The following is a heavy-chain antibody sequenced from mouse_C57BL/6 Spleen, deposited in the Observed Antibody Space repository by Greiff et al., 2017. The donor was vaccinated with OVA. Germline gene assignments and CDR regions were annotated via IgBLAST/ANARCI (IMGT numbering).Heavy chain of an antibody. V-gene: IGHV3-6*01. CDR1: GYSITSGYY. D-gene: IGHD1-1*01. CDR2: ISYDGSN. CDR3: ATHYGSSYVAWFAY. J-gene: IGHJ3*01. Sequence: ESGPGLVKPSQSLSLTCSVTGYSITSGYYWNWIRQFPGNKLEWMGDISYDGSNNYNPSLKNRISITRDTSKNQFFLKLNSVTTEDTATYYCATHYGSSYVAWFAYWGQGTLVTVSA.